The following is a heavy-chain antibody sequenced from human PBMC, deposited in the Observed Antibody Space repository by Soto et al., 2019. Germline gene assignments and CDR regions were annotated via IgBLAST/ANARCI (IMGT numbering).Heavy chain of an antibody. CDR2: IYPGDSDT. J-gene: IGHJ4*02. Sequence: GESLKSAGNGSGYSFTSYWIGWVRQMPGKGLEWMGIIYPGDSDTRYSPSFQGQVTISADKSISTAYLQWSSLKASDTAMYYCARRTGDFWSGYTYYFDYWGQGTLVTVSS. CDR3: ARRTGDFWSGYTYYFDY. V-gene: IGHV5-51*01. D-gene: IGHD3-3*01. CDR1: GYSFTSYW.